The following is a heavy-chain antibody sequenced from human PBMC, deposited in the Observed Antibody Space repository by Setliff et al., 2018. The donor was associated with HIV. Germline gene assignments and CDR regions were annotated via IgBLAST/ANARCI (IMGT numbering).Heavy chain of an antibody. CDR3: ARGQKRYYYDTSGHLDY. J-gene: IGHJ4*02. Sequence: PSETLSLTCTVPSGSISSAGYYWSWIRQHPGKGLEWIGYSYYSGSTYYNPSLKSRVTMSLDTSKNQFSLKVNSVTAADTAVYFCARGQKRYYYDTSGHLDYWGQGTLVTSPQ. D-gene: IGHD3-22*01. CDR1: SGSISSAGYY. V-gene: IGHV4-31*03. CDR2: SYYSGST.